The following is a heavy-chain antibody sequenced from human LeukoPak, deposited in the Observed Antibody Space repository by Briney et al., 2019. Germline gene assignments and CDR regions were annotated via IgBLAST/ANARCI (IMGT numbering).Heavy chain of an antibody. Sequence: PGGSLRLSCAASGFTFSSYSMNWVRQAPGKGLEWVSWTSPTSSYMYYADSVKGRFAISRDNAKNSLYLQMNSLRAEDTALYYCVRDADGGNSWFDTWGQGTLVTVSS. V-gene: IGHV3-21*04. CDR3: VRDADGGNSWFDT. CDR2: TSPTSSYM. J-gene: IGHJ5*02. D-gene: IGHD4-23*01. CDR1: GFTFSSYS.